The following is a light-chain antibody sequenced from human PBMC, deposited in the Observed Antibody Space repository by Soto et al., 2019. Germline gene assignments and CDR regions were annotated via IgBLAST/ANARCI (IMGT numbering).Light chain of an antibody. V-gene: IGKV1-17*01. Sequence: DIQMTQSPSSLSASVGDRVTITCRASQGVRKDLGWYQQKPGKAPKRLIYAASSLQSGVPSRFSGSGSGTEFTLTISSLQPEDFATYFCLQHNSYPYTIGQGTKLEIK. J-gene: IGKJ2*01. CDR1: QGVRKD. CDR2: AAS. CDR3: LQHNSYPYT.